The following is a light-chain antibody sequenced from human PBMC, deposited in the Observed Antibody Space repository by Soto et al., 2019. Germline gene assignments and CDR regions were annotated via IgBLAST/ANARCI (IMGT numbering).Light chain of an antibody. V-gene: IGLV2-8*01. Sequence: SALTQPPSASGSPGQSVTIYCTGTSSDVGGYNFVSWYQQHPGKAPKLIIYEVSKRPSGVPDRFFGFKSGNRASLTVAGLQAEDEADYYCSSHAGSSNFVVFGGGTKVTVL. CDR2: EVS. CDR3: SSHAGSSNFVV. J-gene: IGLJ2*01. CDR1: SSDVGGYNF.